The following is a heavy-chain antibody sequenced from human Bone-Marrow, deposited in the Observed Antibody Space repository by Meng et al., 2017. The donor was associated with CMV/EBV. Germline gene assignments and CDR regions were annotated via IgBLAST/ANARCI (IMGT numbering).Heavy chain of an antibody. CDR1: GFTFSSYW. CDR3: ARARVVVPAAMAY. CDR2: INSDGSST. J-gene: IGHJ4*02. V-gene: IGHV3-74*01. D-gene: IGHD2-2*01. Sequence: GESLKISCAASGFTFSSYWIHWVRQAPGKGLVWVSRINSDGSSTSYADSVKGRFTISRDNAKNTLYLQMNSLRAEDTAVYYCARARVVVPAAMAYWGQGTLVTVSS.